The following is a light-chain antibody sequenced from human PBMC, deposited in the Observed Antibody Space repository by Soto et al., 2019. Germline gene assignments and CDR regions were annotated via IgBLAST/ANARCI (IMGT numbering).Light chain of an antibody. CDR2: AAS. CDR1: QSVSSH. Sequence: DIQMTQSPSSLSASIGDRVTITCRASQSVSSHLNWYQQKPGKAPKLLICAASSLQSGVPSRFSGSGSGTDSTLTISSLQPEDFATYSCQHSHSTPLTFGGGTKVEIK. CDR3: QHSHSTPLT. V-gene: IGKV1-39*01. J-gene: IGKJ4*01.